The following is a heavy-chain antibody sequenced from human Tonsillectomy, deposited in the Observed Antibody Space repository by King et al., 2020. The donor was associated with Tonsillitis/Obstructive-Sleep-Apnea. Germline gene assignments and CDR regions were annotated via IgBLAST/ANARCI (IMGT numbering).Heavy chain of an antibody. Sequence: QLQESGPGLVKPSGTLSLICAVSGDSISSSDWWSWVRQPPGKGLEWIGEIYYSGSTNYNPSLRSRVTILEDKSKNHFSLKLSSVSAADTAVYYCARAGGGYPYFDYWGQGTLVTVSS. J-gene: IGHJ4*02. D-gene: IGHD3-16*02. CDR3: ARAGGGYPYFDY. CDR2: IYYSGST. V-gene: IGHV4-4*02. CDR1: GDSISSSDW.